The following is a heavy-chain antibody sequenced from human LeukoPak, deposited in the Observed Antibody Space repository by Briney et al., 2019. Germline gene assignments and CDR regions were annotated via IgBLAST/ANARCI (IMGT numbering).Heavy chain of an antibody. Sequence: GGSLRLSCAASGFTFSSYEMNWVRQAPGKGLEWVSYMSSRGSIIFYADSGEGRFTISRDNAKNSLYLQMDSLRVEDTAVYYCARGAAGGMYNWFDPWGQGTLVTVSS. CDR1: GFTFSSYE. J-gene: IGHJ5*02. CDR2: MSSRGSII. D-gene: IGHD6-13*01. CDR3: ARGAAGGMYNWFDP. V-gene: IGHV3-48*03.